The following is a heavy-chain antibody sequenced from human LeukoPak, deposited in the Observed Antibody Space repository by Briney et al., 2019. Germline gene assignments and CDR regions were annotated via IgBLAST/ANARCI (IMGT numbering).Heavy chain of an antibody. CDR3: ARDAGYYRMDV. J-gene: IGHJ6*03. V-gene: IGHV3-7*01. Sequence: GGSRRLSCTAAGFTFRNFWMTWVRQAPGKGLEWVAMIQEDGSGKYYVDSVKGRFTISRDNAKRSLYLQVDSLRAEDTAVYYCARDAGYYRMDVWGKGTTVTVSS. CDR2: IQEDGSGK. D-gene: IGHD3-16*01. CDR1: GFTFRNFW.